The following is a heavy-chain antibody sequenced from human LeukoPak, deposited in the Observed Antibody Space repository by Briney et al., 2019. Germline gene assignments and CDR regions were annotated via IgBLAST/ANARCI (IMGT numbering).Heavy chain of an antibody. CDR2: ISGSGGST. D-gene: IGHD3-3*01. J-gene: IGHJ3*02. CDR3: ATPSGTILRSLGAFDI. V-gene: IGHV3-23*01. Sequence: GGSLRLACAASGFTFSSYAMSWVRQAPRKGLEWVSAISGSGGSTYYADSVKGRFTISRDNSKNTLYLQMNSLRAEDTAVYYCATPSGTILRSLGAFDIWGQGTMVTVSS. CDR1: GFTFSSYA.